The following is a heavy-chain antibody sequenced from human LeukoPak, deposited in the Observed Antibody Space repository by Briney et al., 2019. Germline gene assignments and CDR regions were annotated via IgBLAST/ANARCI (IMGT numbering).Heavy chain of an antibody. CDR3: ARSLGNNWGSVGPDRKNDY. V-gene: IGHV3-23*01. Sequence: PGGSLRLSCAASGFTFSNYGMSWVRQAPGKGLEWVSLINHNDGDTNYADSVRGRFTISRDNSKNTLYLQVDSLRAEDTAVYYCARSLGNNWGSVGPDRKNDYWGQGTLVTVSS. CDR2: INHNDGDT. D-gene: IGHD7-27*01. J-gene: IGHJ4*02. CDR1: GFTFSNYG.